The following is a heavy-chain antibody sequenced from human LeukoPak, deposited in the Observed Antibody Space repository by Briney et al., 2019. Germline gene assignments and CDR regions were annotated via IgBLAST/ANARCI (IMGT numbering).Heavy chain of an antibody. D-gene: IGHD1-26*01. V-gene: IGHV3-9*01. CDR3: AKHMRATNTYSFFGLDV. CDR2: INWNGGGT. Sequence: GRSLRLSCAATGFTFKDYGMHWVRQPPGKRLELVSSINWNGGGTDYADSVKGRFTISRDNAKNSLYLQLSSLRPEDTALYYCAKHMRATNTYSFFGLDVWGQGTTVTVSS. J-gene: IGHJ6*02. CDR1: GFTFKDYG.